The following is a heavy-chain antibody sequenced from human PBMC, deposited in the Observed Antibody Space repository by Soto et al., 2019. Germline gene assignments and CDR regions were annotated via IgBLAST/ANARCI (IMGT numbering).Heavy chain of an antibody. CDR3: VRHFYDTTGEI. Sequence: GGALRVSGAASVFTFSAYAMCWVRQAPGKGLQWVAFISYDGCNKFYADSVKGRVTISRDNSKNSLYLQVNSLRTEDTAVYYCVRHFYDTTGEIWGQGTMVTVSS. CDR1: VFTFSAYA. D-gene: IGHD3-22*01. J-gene: IGHJ3*02. CDR2: ISYDGCNK. V-gene: IGHV3-30-3*01.